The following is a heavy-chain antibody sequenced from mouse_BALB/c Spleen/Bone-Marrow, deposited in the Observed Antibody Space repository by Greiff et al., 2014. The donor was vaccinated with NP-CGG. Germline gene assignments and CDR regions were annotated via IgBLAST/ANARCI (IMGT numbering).Heavy chain of an antibody. CDR3: AREGVDYFDY. J-gene: IGHJ2*01. Sequence: VQLQQSGPELVKPGASEKMSCKASGYTFTSYVIHWVKQKPGQGLEWIGYINPYNDATKFNERFKGKATLTSDKSSSTAYMVLSSLTSEDSAVYYCAREGVDYFDYWGQGTTLTVSS. CDR1: GYTFTSYV. CDR2: INPYNDAT. V-gene: IGHV1-14*01.